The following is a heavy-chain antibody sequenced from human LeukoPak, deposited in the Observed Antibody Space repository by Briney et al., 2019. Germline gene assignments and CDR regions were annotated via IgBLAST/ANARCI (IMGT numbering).Heavy chain of an antibody. CDR2: LSGSGGST. Sequence: GGTLRLSCAASGFTFSSYGMSWVRQAPGKGLEWVSALSGSGGSTYYADSVKGRFTISRDNSKNTLYLQMNSLRAEDTAMYYCARDSETYDSSASTFEYWGQGTLVTVSS. J-gene: IGHJ4*02. V-gene: IGHV3-23*01. CDR3: ARDSETYDSSASTFEY. D-gene: IGHD3-22*01. CDR1: GFTFSSYG.